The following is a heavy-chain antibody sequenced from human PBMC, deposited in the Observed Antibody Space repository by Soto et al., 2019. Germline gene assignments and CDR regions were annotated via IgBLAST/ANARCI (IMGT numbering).Heavy chain of an antibody. CDR3: ARHPSTYSNYPGGCFDP. Sequence: GESLKISCKGSGYSYTSYWITWVRQMPGRGLEWMGRIDPSDSYTNYSPSFQGHVTISADKSISTAYLQWSSLKASDTAMYYCARHPSTYSNYPGGCFDPWGQGTLVTVSS. J-gene: IGHJ5*02. D-gene: IGHD4-4*01. CDR2: IDPSDSYT. CDR1: GYSYTSYW. V-gene: IGHV5-10-1*01.